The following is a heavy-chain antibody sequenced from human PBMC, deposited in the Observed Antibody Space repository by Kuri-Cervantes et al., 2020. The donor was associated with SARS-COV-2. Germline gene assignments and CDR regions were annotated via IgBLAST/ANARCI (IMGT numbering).Heavy chain of an antibody. CDR2: IRYDGSNK. V-gene: IGHV3-30*02. Sequence: GESLKISCAASGFTFSSYGMHWVRQAPGKGLEWVAFIRYDGSNKYYADSVKGRFTISRDNSKNTLYLQMNSLRAEDTAVYFCAREEMTTVSHDAFDIWGQGTMVTVSS. D-gene: IGHD4-17*01. CDR3: AREEMTTVSHDAFDI. J-gene: IGHJ3*02. CDR1: GFTFSSYG.